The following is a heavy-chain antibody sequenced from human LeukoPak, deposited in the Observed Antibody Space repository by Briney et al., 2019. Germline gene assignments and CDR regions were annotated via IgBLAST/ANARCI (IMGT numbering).Heavy chain of an antibody. D-gene: IGHD3-3*01. V-gene: IGHV1-18*01. Sequence: ASVKVSCTASGYTFRNYGISWVRQAPGQGLEWMGWISAYNGDTHYAQKFQGRVTMTTDTSTTTAYMELRSLRSDDTAVYYCARDPSNTSGYQIYFDYWGQGTLVTVSS. CDR1: GYTFRNYG. CDR3: ARDPSNTSGYQIYFDY. J-gene: IGHJ4*02. CDR2: ISAYNGDT.